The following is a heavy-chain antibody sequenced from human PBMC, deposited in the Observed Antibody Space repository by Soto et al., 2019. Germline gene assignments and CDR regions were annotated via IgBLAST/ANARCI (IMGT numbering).Heavy chain of an antibody. D-gene: IGHD3-3*01. CDR1: GDTFSSFD. CDR3: ARGLRFWSESSCYPD. Sequence: ASVKVSCKASGDTFSSFDGNWLRLAPGQGLEWMGWMNPNSGNTGYAQKFQGRVTMTRDTSISTAYMELSSLRSEDTAVYYCARGLRFWSESSCYPDWGQ. CDR2: MNPNSGNT. J-gene: IGHJ1*01. V-gene: IGHV1-8*01.